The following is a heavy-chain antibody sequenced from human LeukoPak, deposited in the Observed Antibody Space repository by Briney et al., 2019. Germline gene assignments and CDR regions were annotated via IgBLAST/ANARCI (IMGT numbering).Heavy chain of an antibody. Sequence: GGSLRLSCAASGFTFSRYAMSWVRQAPGKGLEWVSYISAAAEATYYADSGKGRFSLSQDSTKITRYMQMNSLRAQDTGLYYCAKVKGGLGRGDAFEIWGQGKLVTVSS. V-gene: IGHV3-23*01. D-gene: IGHD3-16*01. J-gene: IGHJ3*02. CDR3: AKVKGGLGRGDAFEI. CDR1: GFTFSRYA. CDR2: ISAAAEAT.